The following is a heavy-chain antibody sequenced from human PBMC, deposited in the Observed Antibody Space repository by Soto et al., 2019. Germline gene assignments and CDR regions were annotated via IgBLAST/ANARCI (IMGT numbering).Heavy chain of an antibody. CDR1: GFSLSTNGVG. Sequence: QITLKESGPTLVKPTQTLTLTCTFSGFSLSTNGVGVGWIRQPPGKALEWLALIYWDDSKHYSPSLNSRLTITQDTSRTLVVLTMTDMDPVDTATYYCAKKGGGDYILGYWGQGTLVTVSS. CDR2: IYWDDSK. J-gene: IGHJ4*02. D-gene: IGHD4-17*01. CDR3: AKKGGGDYILGY. V-gene: IGHV2-5*02.